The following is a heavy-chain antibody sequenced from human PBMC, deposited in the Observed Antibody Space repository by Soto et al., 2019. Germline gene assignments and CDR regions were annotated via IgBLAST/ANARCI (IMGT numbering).Heavy chain of an antibody. CDR2: IYTSGST. CDR3: ARDLEAYYYDSSGFNWFDP. CDR1: GGSISSYY. D-gene: IGHD3-22*01. J-gene: IGHJ5*02. Sequence: SETLSLTCTVSGGSISSYYWSWIRQPAGRGLEWIGRIYTSGSTNYNPSLKSRVAMSVDTSKNQFSLKLSSVTAADTAVYYCARDLEAYYYDSSGFNWFDPWGQGTLVTVSS. V-gene: IGHV4-4*07.